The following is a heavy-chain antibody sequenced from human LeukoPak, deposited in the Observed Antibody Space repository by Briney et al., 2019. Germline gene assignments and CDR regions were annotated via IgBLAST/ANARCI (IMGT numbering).Heavy chain of an antibody. CDR2: ISYDGSNK. Sequence: GGSLRLSCAASGFTFSSYAMHWVRQAPGKGLEWVAVISYDGSNKYYADSVKGRFTISRDNSKNTLYLQMNSLRAEDTAVYYCARERRVYDSSGYYGYWGQGTLATVSS. CDR3: ARERRVYDSSGYYGY. V-gene: IGHV3-30*04. J-gene: IGHJ4*02. CDR1: GFTFSSYA. D-gene: IGHD3-22*01.